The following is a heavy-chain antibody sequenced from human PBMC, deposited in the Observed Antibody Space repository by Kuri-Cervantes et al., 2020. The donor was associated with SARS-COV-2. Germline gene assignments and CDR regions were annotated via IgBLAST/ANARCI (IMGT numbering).Heavy chain of an antibody. J-gene: IGHJ4*02. CDR3: ARARRDGYKGPLD. CDR2: LDTSGST. Sequence: LRLSCAVSGVSVAGGTYYWAWIRQPAGKGLEWIGHLDTSGSTTYNPSLKSRVTISLDTSNNQVSLRLTSATAADTAVYYCARARRDGYKGPLDWGQGTLVTVSS. V-gene: IGHV4-61*09. D-gene: IGHD5-24*01. CDR1: GVSVAGGTYY.